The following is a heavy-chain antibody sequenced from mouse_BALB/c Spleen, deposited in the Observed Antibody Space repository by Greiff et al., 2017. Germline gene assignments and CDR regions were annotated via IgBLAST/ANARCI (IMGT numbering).Heavy chain of an antibody. J-gene: IGHJ3*01. CDR2: ISTYYGNT. Sequence: VHLVESGPELVRPGVSVKISCKGSGYTFTDYAMHWVKQSHAKSLEWIGVISTYYGNTNYNQKFKGKATMTVDKSSSTAYMELARLTSEDSAIYYCARSGDGYSFAYWGQGTLVTVSA. CDR3: ARSGDGYSFAY. CDR1: GYTFTDYA. D-gene: IGHD2-3*01. V-gene: IGHV1-67*01.